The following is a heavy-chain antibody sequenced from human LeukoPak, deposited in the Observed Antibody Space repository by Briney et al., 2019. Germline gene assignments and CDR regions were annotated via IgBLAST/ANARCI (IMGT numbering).Heavy chain of an antibody. CDR2: ISGSGGST. CDR1: GFTFSSYA. D-gene: IGHD3-9*01. V-gene: IGHV3-23*01. Sequence: PGGSLRLSCAASGFTFSSYAMSWVRQAPGKGLEWVSAISGSGGSTYYADSVKRRFTISRYNSKHPLYLQMNSLTAEDTPVYYCAKLPVLRYFDWSFDYWGQGTLVTVSS. J-gene: IGHJ4*02. CDR3: AKLPVLRYFDWSFDY.